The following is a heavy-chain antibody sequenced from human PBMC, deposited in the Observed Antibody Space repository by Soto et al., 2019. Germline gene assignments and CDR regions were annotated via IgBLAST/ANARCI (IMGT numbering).Heavy chain of an antibody. D-gene: IGHD3-9*01. CDR1: GGSISSGCYY. CDR3: ARDRTGYYYANGMDV. V-gene: IGHV4-31*03. Sequence: SETLSLTCIVSGGSISSGCYYWSWIRQHPGKGLEWIGYINYSGSSNYNPPLKSRVTISIDTSKNQFSLKLSSVTAADTVVYYCARDRTGYYYANGMDVWGQGTMVTVSS. J-gene: IGHJ6*02. CDR2: INYSGSS.